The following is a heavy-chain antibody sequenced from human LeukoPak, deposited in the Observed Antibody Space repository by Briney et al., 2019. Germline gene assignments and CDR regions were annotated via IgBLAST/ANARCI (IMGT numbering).Heavy chain of an antibody. V-gene: IGHV3-43*01. CDR3: AKGMTVGEWELHQVAFDI. D-gene: IGHD1-26*01. Sequence: SGGSLRLSXAASGFTFDDYTMHWVRQAPGKGLEWVSLISWDGGSTYCADSVKGRFTISRDNSKNSLYLQMNSLRTEDTALYYCAKGMTVGEWELHQVAFDIWGQGTMVTVSS. CDR1: GFTFDDYT. CDR2: ISWDGGST. J-gene: IGHJ3*02.